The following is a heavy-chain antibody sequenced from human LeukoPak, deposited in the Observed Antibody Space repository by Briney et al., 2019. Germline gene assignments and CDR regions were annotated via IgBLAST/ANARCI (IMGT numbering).Heavy chain of an antibody. CDR2: ISGSGGST. Sequence: RSGGSLRLSCAASGFTFSSYAMSWVRQAPGKGLEWVSAISGSGGSTYYADSVKGRFTISRDNAKNTLYLQMNSLRADDTAIYYCTKDPNGDYIGAFDPWGQGTLVAVSS. V-gene: IGHV3-23*01. CDR1: GFTFSSYA. CDR3: TKDPNGDYIGAFDP. D-gene: IGHD4-17*01. J-gene: IGHJ5*02.